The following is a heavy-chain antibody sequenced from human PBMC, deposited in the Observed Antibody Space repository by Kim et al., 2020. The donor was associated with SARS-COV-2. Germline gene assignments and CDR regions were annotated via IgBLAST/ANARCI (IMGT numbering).Heavy chain of an antibody. D-gene: IGHD3-10*01. CDR2: ISYSGST. Sequence: SETLSLTCAVSGGSISSGGYSWSWIRQPPGQGLEWIGYISYSGSTYYTPSLKRRVTIYVDRTKNQFTLKLSSVTAADTAVCACARGYGSGSSYGMELWG. CDR3: ARGYGSGSSYGMEL. CDR1: GGSISSGGYS. J-gene: IGHJ6*02. V-gene: IGHV4-30-2*01.